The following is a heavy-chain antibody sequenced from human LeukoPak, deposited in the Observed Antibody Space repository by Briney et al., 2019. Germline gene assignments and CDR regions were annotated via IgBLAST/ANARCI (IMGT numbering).Heavy chain of an antibody. Sequence: ASVKVSCKASGFTFTSYDINWVRQAPGQGLEWMGWMNPNSGNTRHAQKVQGRITMTGDTSISTAYMELSSLRSEDTAVYYCARGPSLVRGVIMPGSVGGMDVRGQGTTVTVSS. V-gene: IGHV1-8*01. J-gene: IGHJ6*02. D-gene: IGHD3-10*01. CDR2: MNPNSGNT. CDR3: ARGPSLVRGVIMPGSVGGMDV. CDR1: GFTFTSYD.